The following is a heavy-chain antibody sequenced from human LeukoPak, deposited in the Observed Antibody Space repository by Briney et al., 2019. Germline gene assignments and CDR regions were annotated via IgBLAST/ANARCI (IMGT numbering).Heavy chain of an antibody. CDR1: GYIFTSYG. D-gene: IGHD3-3*01. CDR2: IIPVSGTA. Sequence: ASVKVSCKAVGYIFTSYGISWVRQAPGQGLEWVGGIIPVSGTANYAQKFQGRVTITADESTSTAYMELSSLRSEDTAIYYCASPVKYYDTWSGYPPFDYWGQGTLVTVSS. J-gene: IGHJ4*02. CDR3: ASPVKYYDTWSGYPPFDY. V-gene: IGHV1-69*13.